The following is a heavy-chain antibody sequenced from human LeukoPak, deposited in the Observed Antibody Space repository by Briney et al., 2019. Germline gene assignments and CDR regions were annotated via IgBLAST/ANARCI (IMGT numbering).Heavy chain of an antibody. CDR3: ASRPRYYYDSSGYYDY. D-gene: IGHD3-22*01. V-gene: IGHV3-74*01. J-gene: IGHJ4*02. CDR2: INSDGSST. CDR1: GFTFSSYW. Sequence: GGSLRLSCAASGFTFSSYWMHWVRQAPGKGLVWVSRINSDGSSTTYADSVKGRLTISRDNAKNTLYLQMNSLRAEDTAVYYCASRPRYYYDSSGYYDYWGQGTLVTVSS.